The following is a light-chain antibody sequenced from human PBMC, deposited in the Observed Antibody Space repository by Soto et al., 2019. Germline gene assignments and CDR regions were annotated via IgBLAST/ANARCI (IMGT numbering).Light chain of an antibody. J-gene: IGLJ3*02. CDR3: GVWDSALSLWL. CDR1: GSNTGNNF. CDR2: DTN. Sequence: QSVLTQPPSVSAAPGQNVTISCSGGGSNTGNNFVSWYQQFPQSAPKLLIYDTNKRPSGIPDRFSASKSGTSATLDIARLQTADEADYYCGVWDSALSLWLFGGGTKLTVL. V-gene: IGLV1-51*01.